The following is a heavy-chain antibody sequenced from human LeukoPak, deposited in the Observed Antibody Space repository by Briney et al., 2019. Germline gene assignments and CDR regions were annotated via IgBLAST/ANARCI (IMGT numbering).Heavy chain of an antibody. J-gene: IGHJ4*02. CDR3: ATSPGYDY. Sequence: ASVKVSCKVSGYTLSELSIHWVRQAPGKGLEWMGGFDPEDGETFYAQTFQGRVTMTEDTSTDTAYMEMTSLRSEDTAVYYCATSPGYDYWGQGTLVTVSS. D-gene: IGHD1-14*01. V-gene: IGHV1-24*01. CDR2: FDPEDGET. CDR1: GYTLSELS.